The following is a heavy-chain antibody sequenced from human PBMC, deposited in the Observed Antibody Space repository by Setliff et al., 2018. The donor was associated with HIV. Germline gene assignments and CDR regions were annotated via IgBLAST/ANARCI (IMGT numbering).Heavy chain of an antibody. CDR1: GGTFSSYT. Sequence: GASVKVSCKASGGTFSSYTISWVRQAPGQGLEWMGRIIPILGIANYARQFQGRVTMTRDTSTSTVYMELSSLRSEDTAVYYCARDPGGAPIAVAGTETPYYFDYWGQGTLVTVSS. CDR3: ARDPGGAPIAVAGTETPYYFDY. V-gene: IGHV1-69*04. J-gene: IGHJ4*02. CDR2: IIPILGIA. D-gene: IGHD6-19*01.